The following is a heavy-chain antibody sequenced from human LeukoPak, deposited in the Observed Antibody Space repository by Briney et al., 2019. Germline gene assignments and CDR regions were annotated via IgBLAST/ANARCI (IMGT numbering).Heavy chain of an antibody. D-gene: IGHD6-19*01. CDR3: ARDGGYSSGLDY. Sequence: PGGSLRLSCAASGFTFSSYAMHWVRQAPGKGLEWVAFISHDGSNKYFADPVKGRFTISRDNSKNSLYLQMNSLRAEDTAVYYCARDGGYSSGLDYWGQGTLVTVSS. V-gene: IGHV3-30-3*01. J-gene: IGHJ4*02. CDR2: ISHDGSNK. CDR1: GFTFSSYA.